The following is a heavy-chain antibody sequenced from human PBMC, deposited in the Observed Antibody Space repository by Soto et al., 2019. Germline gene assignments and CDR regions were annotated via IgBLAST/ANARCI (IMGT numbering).Heavy chain of an antibody. CDR3: VRRYDPYSFDY. CDR2: VYGSDDK. J-gene: IGHJ4*02. CDR1: GFSLTTGAVA. Sequence: QITLQESGPTLVKPTQTLTLTCTFSGFSLTTGAVAVGWIRQPPGKALDWLAIVYGSDDKYYNPSLKSRLTITKATSNEQVFLTPTDMDVVDTATYLCVRRYDPYSFDYWGQGTLVTVSS. D-gene: IGHD2-21*01. V-gene: IGHV2-5*01.